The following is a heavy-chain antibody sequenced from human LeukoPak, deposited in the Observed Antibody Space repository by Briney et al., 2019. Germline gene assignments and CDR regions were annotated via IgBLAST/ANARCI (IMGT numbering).Heavy chain of an antibody. CDR1: GNSFTTYW. J-gene: IGHJ4*02. D-gene: IGHD6-19*01. V-gene: IGHV5-51*01. CDR3: ARQDGSAYYYFDY. Sequence: GESLKISCKASGNSFTTYWIVWVRQMPGKGLEWMGIIYPGDSDTRYSPSFQGQVTISADKSINTAYLQWSSLKASDTAIYYCARQDGSAYYYFDYWGQGTLVTVSS. CDR2: IYPGDSDT.